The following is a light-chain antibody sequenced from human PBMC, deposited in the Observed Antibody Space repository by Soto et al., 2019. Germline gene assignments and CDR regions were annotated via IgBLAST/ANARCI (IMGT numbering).Light chain of an antibody. Sequence: EIVLTQSPGTLSLSPGERATLSCRASQSVTSNYLAWYQHKPGQAPSLLIYGASTTATGIPDRFSGSGSGTDFTLTISRLEPEDFAIYYCQQYGSSAPITFGQGTRLEIE. CDR2: GAS. V-gene: IGKV3-20*01. J-gene: IGKJ5*01. CDR1: QSVTSNY. CDR3: QQYGSSAPIT.